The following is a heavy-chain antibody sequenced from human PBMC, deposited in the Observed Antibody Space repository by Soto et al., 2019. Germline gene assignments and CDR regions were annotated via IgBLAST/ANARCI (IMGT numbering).Heavy chain of an antibody. CDR1: GFTFSSYG. CDR3: AQEGYSNCVFWFDP. J-gene: IGHJ5*02. D-gene: IGHD4-4*01. V-gene: IGHV3-30*03. Sequence: GGSLRLSCAASGFTFSSYGMHWVRQAPGKGLEWVAVISYDGSNKYYADSVKGRFTISRDNSKNTLYLQMNSLRAEDTAVYYCAQEGYSNCVFWFDPWGQGTLVTVSS. CDR2: ISYDGSNK.